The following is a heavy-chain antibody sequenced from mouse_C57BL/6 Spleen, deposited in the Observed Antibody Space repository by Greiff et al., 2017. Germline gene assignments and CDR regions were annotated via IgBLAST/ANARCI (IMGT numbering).Heavy chain of an antibody. CDR3: ARSVYDYDVDY. D-gene: IGHD2-4*01. CDR2: IRNKANGYTT. Sequence: EVKLMESGGGLVQPGGSLSLSCAASGFTFTDYYMSWVRQPPGKALEWLGFIRNKANGYTTEYSASVKGRFTISRDNSQSILYLQMNALRAEDSATYYCARSVYDYDVDYWGQGTLVTVSA. CDR1: GFTFTDYY. J-gene: IGHJ3*01. V-gene: IGHV7-3*01.